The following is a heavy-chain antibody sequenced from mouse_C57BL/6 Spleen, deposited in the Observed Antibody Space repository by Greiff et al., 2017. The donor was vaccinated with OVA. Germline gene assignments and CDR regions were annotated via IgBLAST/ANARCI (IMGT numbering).Heavy chain of an antibody. J-gene: IGHJ4*01. Sequence: QVQLKQPGAELVMPGASVKLSCKASGYTFTSYWMHWVKQRPGQGLEWIGEIDPSDSYTNYNQKFKGKSTLTVDKSSSTAYMKLSSLTSEDSAVYYCARKAGSSYAMDYWGQGTTVTVSS. CDR2: IDPSDSYT. CDR3: ARKAGSSYAMDY. CDR1: GYTFTSYW. V-gene: IGHV1-69*01. D-gene: IGHD1-1*01.